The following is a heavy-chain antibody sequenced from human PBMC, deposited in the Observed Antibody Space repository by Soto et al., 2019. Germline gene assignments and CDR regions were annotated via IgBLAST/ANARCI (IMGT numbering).Heavy chain of an antibody. Sequence: QVQLQESGPGLVKPSETLSLTCTVSGVSVSSNNYYWSWIRQPPGKGLEWIGSISYSGTTNYNPSLKSRVTISVDTSQNQFSLNMNSLTAADTAVYYCAREIGVAGRFGYWGQGTLVTVSS. CDR3: AREIGVAGRFGY. J-gene: IGHJ4*02. D-gene: IGHD6-19*01. CDR1: GVSVSSNNYY. CDR2: ISYSGTT. V-gene: IGHV4-61*01.